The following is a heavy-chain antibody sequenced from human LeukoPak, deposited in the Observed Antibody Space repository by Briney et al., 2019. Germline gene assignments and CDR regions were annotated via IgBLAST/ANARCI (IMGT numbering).Heavy chain of an antibody. CDR1: GFTVSSNY. CDR2: IYSGGST. CDR3: ARNGVYYGDYGVLGY. J-gene: IGHJ4*02. Sequence: PGGSLRLSCAASGFTVSSNYMSWVRQAPGKGLEWVSVIYSGGSTYYADSVKGRFTISRDNSKNTLYLQMNSLRAEDTAVYYCARNGVYYGDYGVLGYWGQGTLVTVSS. V-gene: IGHV3-53*01. D-gene: IGHD4-17*01.